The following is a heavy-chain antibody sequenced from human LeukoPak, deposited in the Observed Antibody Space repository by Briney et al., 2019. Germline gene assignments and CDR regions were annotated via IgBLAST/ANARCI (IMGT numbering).Heavy chain of an antibody. CDR2: IYYSGST. CDR3: ASGDNNPLFDY. Sequence: PSETLSLTCTVSGGSISSGGYYWSWIRQHPGKGLEWIGSIYYSGSTNYNPSLQGRVTISLDTSRNQFSLKLSSVTAADTAVYYCASGDNNPLFDYWGQGTLVTVSS. CDR1: GGSISSGGYY. D-gene: IGHD1/OR15-1a*01. V-gene: IGHV4-31*03. J-gene: IGHJ4*02.